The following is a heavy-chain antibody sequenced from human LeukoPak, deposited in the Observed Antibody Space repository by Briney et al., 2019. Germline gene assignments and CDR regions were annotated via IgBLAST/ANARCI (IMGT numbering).Heavy chain of an antibody. CDR3: ARHAVTTFRFRNYDHYYMIV. V-gene: IGHV3-7*01. Sequence: GGSLRLSCAASGFTLSNYWMSWVRQAPGKRPEWVANIKQDGNEKYYVDSVKGRFTISRDNAKNSLYLQMNSLRAEDTAVYYCARHAVTTFRFRNYDHYYMIVWGKGTTVTVSS. CDR1: GFTLSNYW. CDR2: IKQDGNEK. J-gene: IGHJ6*03. D-gene: IGHD4-17*01.